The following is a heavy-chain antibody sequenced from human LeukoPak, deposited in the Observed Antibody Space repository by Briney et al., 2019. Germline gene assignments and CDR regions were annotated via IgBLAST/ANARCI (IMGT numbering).Heavy chain of an antibody. CDR3: AKPHIAATDYYYYYMDV. V-gene: IGHV3-23*01. Sequence: GGSLRLSCAASGFTFSSYAMSWVRQAPGKGLEWVSAISGSVSSTYYADSVKGRFTISRDNSKNTLYLQMNSLRAEDTAIYYCAKPHIAATDYYYYYMDVWGKGTTVTVSS. D-gene: IGHD6-13*01. CDR1: GFTFSSYA. J-gene: IGHJ6*03. CDR2: ISGSVSST.